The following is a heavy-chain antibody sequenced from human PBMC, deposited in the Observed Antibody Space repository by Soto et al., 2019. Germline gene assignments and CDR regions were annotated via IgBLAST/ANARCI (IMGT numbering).Heavy chain of an antibody. CDR1: GYTFTSYY. CDR2: INPSGGST. Sequence: ASVKVSCKASGYTFTSYYMHWVRQAPGQGLEWMGIINPSGGSTSYAQKFQGRVTMTRDTSTSTVYMELSSLRSEDTAVYYCAKTYYDILTGYWTGYFDERAQGTLVTVSS. J-gene: IGHJ4*02. D-gene: IGHD3-9*01. CDR3: AKTYYDILTGYWTGYFDE. V-gene: IGHV1-46*01.